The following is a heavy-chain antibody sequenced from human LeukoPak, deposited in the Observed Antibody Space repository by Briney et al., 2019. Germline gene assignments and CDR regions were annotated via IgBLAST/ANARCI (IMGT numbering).Heavy chain of an antibody. CDR2: ISGSAGST. CDR1: GLTFSSYA. CDR3: AKVGATKGMDV. J-gene: IGHJ6*02. V-gene: IGHV3-23*01. Sequence: GGSLRLSCGASGLTFSSYATTWVRQAPGKGLEWVSAISGSAGSTYYADSVKGRFTISRDNSKNTLYLQMNSLRAEDTAVYYCAKVGATKGMDVWGQGTTVTVSS. D-gene: IGHD1-26*01.